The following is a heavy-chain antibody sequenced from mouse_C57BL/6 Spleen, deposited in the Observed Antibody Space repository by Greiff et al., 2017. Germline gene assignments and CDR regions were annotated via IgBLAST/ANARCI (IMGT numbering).Heavy chain of an antibody. Sequence: QVQLKESGPELVKPGASVKISCKASGYAFSSSWMNWVKQRPGKGLEWIGRIYPGDGDTNYNGKFKGKATLTADKSSSTAYMQLSSLTSEDSAVYFCAYGYPYFDYWGQGTTLTVSS. CDR1: GYAFSSSW. V-gene: IGHV1-82*01. J-gene: IGHJ2*01. D-gene: IGHD2-2*01. CDR3: AYGYPYFDY. CDR2: IYPGDGDT.